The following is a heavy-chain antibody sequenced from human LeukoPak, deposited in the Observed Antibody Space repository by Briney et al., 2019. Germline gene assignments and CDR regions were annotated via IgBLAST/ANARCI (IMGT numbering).Heavy chain of an antibody. CDR2: TYYRSKWYN. CDR1: GDSVSSNSAA. CDR3: ARTSGYSSLAF. V-gene: IGHV6-1*01. D-gene: IGHD6-19*01. J-gene: IGHJ4*02. Sequence: SQTLSLTCAISGDSVSSNSAAWNWIRQSASRGLEWLGRTYYRSKWYNDYAVSVKSRITITPDTSKNQFSLHLNSVTPDDTAMYYCARTSGYSSLAFWGQGSLVTVSS.